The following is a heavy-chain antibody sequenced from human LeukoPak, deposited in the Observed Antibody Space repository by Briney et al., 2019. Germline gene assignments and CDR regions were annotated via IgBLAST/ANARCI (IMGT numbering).Heavy chain of an antibody. CDR3: AKDRYCSGGTCSGGFDY. CDR2: ISGDGGRT. J-gene: IGHJ4*02. V-gene: IGHV3-43*02. D-gene: IGHD2-15*01. Sequence: GGSLRLSCAASGFIFDDYAMHWDRQVPGKGLEWVSLISGDGGRTFYEDSVKGRFTVSRDNSKNLMYLQMSGLRTEDTALYYCAKDRYCSGGTCSGGFDYWGQGTLVTVSS. CDR1: GFIFDDYA.